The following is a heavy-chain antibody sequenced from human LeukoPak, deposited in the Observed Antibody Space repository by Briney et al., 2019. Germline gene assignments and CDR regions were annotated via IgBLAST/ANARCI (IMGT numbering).Heavy chain of an antibody. CDR3: ASDSPKYSSSKGFVDAFDI. Sequence: PGGSLRLSCAASGFTFSSYSMNWVRQAPGKGLEWVSSISSSNSYIYYADSVKGRFTISRDNAKNSLYLQMNSLRAEDTAVYDCASDSPKYSSSKGFVDAFDIWGQGTMVTVSS. J-gene: IGHJ3*02. CDR1: GFTFSSYS. V-gene: IGHV3-21*01. CDR2: ISSSNSYI. D-gene: IGHD6-13*01.